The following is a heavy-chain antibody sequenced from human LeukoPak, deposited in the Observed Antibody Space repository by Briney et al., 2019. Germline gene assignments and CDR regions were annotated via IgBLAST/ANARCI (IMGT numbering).Heavy chain of an antibody. CDR1: GGSFSVYY. D-gene: IGHD3-10*01. CDR3: ARGRRITMVHGVSTRYYFDY. CDR2: IFHSGRT. V-gene: IGHV4-34*01. J-gene: IGHJ4*02. Sequence: SETLSLTCGVYGGSFSVYYWIWIRQPPGKGREGLGEIFHSGRTNYNPSLERRVTLSVETSKKQFVLKPSSVTAAETAVYYCARGRRITMVHGVSTRYYFDYWGQGTLVTASS.